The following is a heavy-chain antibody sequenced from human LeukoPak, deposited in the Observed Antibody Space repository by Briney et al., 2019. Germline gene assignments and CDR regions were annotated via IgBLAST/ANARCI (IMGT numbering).Heavy chain of an antibody. Sequence: GGSLRLSCAASGFTFSSYAMSWVRQAPGKGLVWVSRIDNDGRGTSYADSVKGRFTISRDNAKNRLYLQMNSLRAEDTAVYYCASLNYGPDYWGQGTLVTVSS. J-gene: IGHJ4*02. CDR2: IDNDGRGT. CDR3: ASLNYGPDY. D-gene: IGHD3-16*01. CDR1: GFTFSSYA. V-gene: IGHV3-74*01.